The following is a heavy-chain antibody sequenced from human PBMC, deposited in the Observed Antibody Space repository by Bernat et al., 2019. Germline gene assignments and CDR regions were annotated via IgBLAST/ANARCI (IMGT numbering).Heavy chain of an antibody. CDR1: GGAISRGGYY. D-gene: IGHD3-3*01. Sequence: GGRQGWGAGVGKPSQSLALTCTVSGGAISRGGYYWSWIRQHPGKGLEWVGYIYYSGSTYYNPSLKSRVTISVDTSKNQFSLKLSSVTAADTAVYYCARASRRFLDVFYFDYWGQGTLVTVSS. CDR3: ARASRRFLDVFYFDY. J-gene: IGHJ4*02. V-gene: IGHV4-31*03. CDR2: IYYSGST.